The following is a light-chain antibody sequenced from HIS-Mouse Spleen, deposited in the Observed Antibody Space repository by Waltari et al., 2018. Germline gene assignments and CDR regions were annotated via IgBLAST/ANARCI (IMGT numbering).Light chain of an antibody. Sequence: QSALTQPASVSGSPGQSIPIPCTGTSSDVGGYNYVPWYQQPPGKAPKLMIYDVSNRPSGVSNRFSGSKSGNTASLTISGLQAEDEADYYCSSYTSSSTYVFGTGTKVTVL. J-gene: IGLJ1*01. V-gene: IGLV2-14*03. CDR1: SSDVGGYNY. CDR3: SSYTSSSTYV. CDR2: DVS.